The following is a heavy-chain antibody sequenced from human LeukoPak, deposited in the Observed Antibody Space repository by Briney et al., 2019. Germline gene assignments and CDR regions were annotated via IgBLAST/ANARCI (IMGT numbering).Heavy chain of an antibody. D-gene: IGHD6-13*01. CDR1: GFTFSSYG. J-gene: IGHJ4*02. V-gene: IGHV3-30*18. CDR2: VSYDGGNK. CDR3: AKARGKQQLALDY. Sequence: GGSLRLSCAASGFTFSSYGMHWVRQAPGKGLEWVAVVSYDGGNKYYADSVKGRFTTSRDNSKNTLYLQMNSLRAEDTAVYYCAKARGKQQLALDYWGQGTLVTVSS.